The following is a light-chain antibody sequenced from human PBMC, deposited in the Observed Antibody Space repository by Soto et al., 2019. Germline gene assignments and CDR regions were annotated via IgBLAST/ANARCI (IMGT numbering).Light chain of an antibody. CDR1: SGHSSYA. CDR2: LNSDGSH. J-gene: IGLJ3*02. Sequence: QLVLTQSPSASASLVAAVNLTCSLSSGHSSYAIAWHQQQPETGPRYLMKLNSDGSHSKGDGIPDRLSGSSSGDERYLTISSLQSEDEADYYCKTWGTGIHWVFGGGTKLTVL. V-gene: IGLV4-69*01. CDR3: KTWGTGIHWV.